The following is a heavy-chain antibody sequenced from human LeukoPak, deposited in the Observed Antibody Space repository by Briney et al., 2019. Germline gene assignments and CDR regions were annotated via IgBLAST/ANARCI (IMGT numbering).Heavy chain of an antibody. V-gene: IGHV4-59*01. D-gene: IGHD6-13*01. CDR2: IYYSGST. CDR1: GGSISSYY. Sequence: PSETLSLTCTVSGGSISSYYWSWIRQPPGKGLEWIEYIYYSGSTNYNPSLKSRVTISVDTSKNQFSLKLSSVTAADTAVYYCARVRQQLVHRYFAFDIWGQGTMVTVSS. J-gene: IGHJ3*02. CDR3: ARVRQQLVHRYFAFDI.